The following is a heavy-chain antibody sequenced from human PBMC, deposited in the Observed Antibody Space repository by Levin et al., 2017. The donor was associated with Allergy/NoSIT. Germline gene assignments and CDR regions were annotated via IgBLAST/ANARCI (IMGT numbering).Heavy chain of an antibody. D-gene: IGHD2-2*01. CDR3: ARFVVTPVSYFYMDV. Sequence: GASVKVSCKASGYTFKNYGINWVRQAPGQGLEWMGWISTHNGNTNYAQSFQGRVTMTTDTSTSTADMELRSLISDDTAVYYCARFVVTPVSYFYMDVWGKGTTVTVSS. CDR1: GYTFKNYG. V-gene: IGHV1-18*01. J-gene: IGHJ6*03. CDR2: ISTHNGNT.